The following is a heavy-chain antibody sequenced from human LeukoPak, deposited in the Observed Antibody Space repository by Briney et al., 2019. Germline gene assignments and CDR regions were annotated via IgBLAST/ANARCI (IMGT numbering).Heavy chain of an antibody. V-gene: IGHV3-30-3*01. CDR1: GFTFSSFA. J-gene: IGHJ4*02. D-gene: IGHD3-10*01. CDR2: ISYDGSNK. CDR3: AVVRGVILVY. Sequence: GGSLRLSCAASGFTFSSFAIHWVRQAPGKGLEWVAVISYDGSNKYYADSVKGRFTISRDNAKNSLYLQMNSLRAEDTAVYYCAVVRGVILVYWGQGTLVTVSS.